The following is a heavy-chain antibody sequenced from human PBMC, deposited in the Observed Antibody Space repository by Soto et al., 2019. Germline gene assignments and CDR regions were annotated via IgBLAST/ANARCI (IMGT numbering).Heavy chain of an antibody. V-gene: IGHV1-46*03. CDR2: INPSGGST. CDR3: ARAWGIAAAIDY. J-gene: IGHJ4*02. D-gene: IGHD6-13*01. CDR1: GYTFTSYY. Sequence: QVQLVQSGAEVKKPGASVKVSCKASGYTFTSYYMHWVRQAPGQGLEWMGIINPSGGSTSYAQKFKGRVTMTRETSTSTVYMGLSSLRSEATAVYYCARAWGIAAAIDYWGQGTLVTVSS.